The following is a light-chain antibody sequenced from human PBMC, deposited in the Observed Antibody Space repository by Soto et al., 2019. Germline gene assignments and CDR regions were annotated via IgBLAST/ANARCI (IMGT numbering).Light chain of an antibody. CDR3: QQYYSFPPS. CDR2: AAS. J-gene: IGKJ2*01. V-gene: IGKV1-39*01. Sequence: DIQMTQSPSSLSASVGDRVSVTCRASQSISTFLNWYQQRPGEAPKLLIYAASSLQSGVPSRFSGSGSGADFTLTIGSLQSEDFATYYCQQYYSFPPSFGQGTKLEIK. CDR1: QSISTF.